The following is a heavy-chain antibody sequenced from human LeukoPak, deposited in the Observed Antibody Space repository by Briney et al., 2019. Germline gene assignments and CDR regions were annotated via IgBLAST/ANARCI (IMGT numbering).Heavy chain of an antibody. J-gene: IGHJ4*02. CDR3: AKGYCSGGSCYPVDY. Sequence: GGSLRLSCAASGFTFSSYAMSWVRQAPGKGLEWVSAISGSGDSTYYADSVKGRFTISRDNSKNTLYLQMNSLRAEDTAVYYCAKGYCSGGSCYPVDYWGQGTLVTVSS. CDR1: GFTFSSYA. V-gene: IGHV3-23*01. CDR2: ISGSGDST. D-gene: IGHD2-15*01.